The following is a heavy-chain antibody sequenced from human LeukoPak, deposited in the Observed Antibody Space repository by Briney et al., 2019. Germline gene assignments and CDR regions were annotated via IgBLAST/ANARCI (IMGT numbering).Heavy chain of an antibody. CDR2: ISSSSSYI. CDR3: ARVSMLTAVAGGGTNSGRAFDI. J-gene: IGHJ3*02. Sequence: GGSLRLSCAASGFTFSSYSMNWVRQAPGKGLEWVSSISSSSSYIYYADSVKGRFTISRDNAKNSLYLQMNSLRAEDTAVYYCARVSMLTAVAGGGTNSGRAFDIWGQGTMVTVSS. D-gene: IGHD6-19*01. V-gene: IGHV3-21*01. CDR1: GFTFSSYS.